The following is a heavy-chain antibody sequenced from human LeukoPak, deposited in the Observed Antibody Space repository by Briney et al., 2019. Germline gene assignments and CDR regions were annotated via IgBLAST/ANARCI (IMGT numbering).Heavy chain of an antibody. CDR2: IFYRGST. CDR1: GGSVNSGAYY. CDR3: ARHFPYYGSGVWFDP. Sequence: SETLSLTCTVSGGSVNSGAYYWSWIRQHPGKGLEWIGYIFYRGSTLYNPSLKSRVTISVDTSKNQFSLKLSSVTAADTAVYYCARHFPYYGSGVWFDPWGQGTLVTVSS. J-gene: IGHJ5*02. D-gene: IGHD3-10*01. V-gene: IGHV4-31*03.